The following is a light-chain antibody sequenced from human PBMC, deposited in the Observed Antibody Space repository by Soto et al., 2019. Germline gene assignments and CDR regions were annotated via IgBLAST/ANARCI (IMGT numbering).Light chain of an antibody. CDR2: GAS. Sequence: IGLTQSPATLSLSPGERATLSCRASQSVSSSYLAWYQQKPGQAPRLLIYGASSRATGIPDRFSGSGSGTDFTLTISRLEPEDFAVYYCQQYGSSPWTFGQGTKVDIK. J-gene: IGKJ1*01. V-gene: IGKV3-20*01. CDR1: QSVSSSY. CDR3: QQYGSSPWT.